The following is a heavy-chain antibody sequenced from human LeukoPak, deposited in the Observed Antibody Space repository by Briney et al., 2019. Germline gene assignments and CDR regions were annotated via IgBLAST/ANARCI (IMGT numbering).Heavy chain of an antibody. Sequence: GGSLRLSCAASGFTFSTYSMNWVRQAPGKGLEWVSYISSSSSTIYYADSVKGRFTISRDNAKNSLHLQMNSLRDEDSAVYYCARGSGNEIDYWGQGTLVTVSS. D-gene: IGHD1-14*01. V-gene: IGHV3-48*02. CDR3: ARGSGNEIDY. CDR1: GFTFSTYS. J-gene: IGHJ4*02. CDR2: ISSSSSTI.